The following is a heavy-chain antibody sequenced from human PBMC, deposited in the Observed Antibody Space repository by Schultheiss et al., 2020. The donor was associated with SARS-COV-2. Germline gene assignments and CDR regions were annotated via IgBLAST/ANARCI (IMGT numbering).Heavy chain of an antibody. D-gene: IGHD2-2*01. V-gene: IGHV4-59*01. CDR2: IYYGGST. J-gene: IGHJ4*02. CDR3: ARDRLRVILGSTSCLPDY. CDR1: GGSISSYY. Sequence: SETLSLTCTVSGGSISSYYWSWIRQPPGKGLEWIGYIYYGGSTNYNPSFKSRVTISADTSKNQLSLKLSSVTAADTAVYFCARDRLRVILGSTSCLPDYWGQGTLVTVSS.